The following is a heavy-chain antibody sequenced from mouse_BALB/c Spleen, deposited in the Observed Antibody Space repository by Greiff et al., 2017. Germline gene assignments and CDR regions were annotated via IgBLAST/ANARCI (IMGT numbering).Heavy chain of an antibody. CDR1: GFTFSDYY. CDR3: AREDGNYVDY. V-gene: IGHV5-4*02. J-gene: IGHJ2*01. CDR2: ISDGGSYT. Sequence: EVKLMESGGGLVKPGGSLKLSCAASGFTFSDYYMYWVRQTPEKRLEWVATISDGGSYTYYPDSVKGRFTISRDNAKNNLYLQMSSLKSEDTAMYYCAREDGNYVDYWGQGTTLTVSS. D-gene: IGHD2-1*01.